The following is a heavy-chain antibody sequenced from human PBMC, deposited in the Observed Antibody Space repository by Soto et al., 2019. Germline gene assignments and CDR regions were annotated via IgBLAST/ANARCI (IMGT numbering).Heavy chain of an antibody. Sequence: EMQLLESGGGLVQPGGSLRLSCVASGFPFSNYFMDWVRQVPGKGLEWVSVISGGGDNIQYGESVRGRFTISRDNSKNTLXXXXXXXXXXXXXXXXXXXXLHWYGMDVWGQGTTVTV. J-gene: IGHJ6*02. CDR1: GFPFSNYF. D-gene: IGHD1-1*01. CDR3: XXXLHWYGMDV. CDR2: ISGGGDNI. V-gene: IGHV3-23*01.